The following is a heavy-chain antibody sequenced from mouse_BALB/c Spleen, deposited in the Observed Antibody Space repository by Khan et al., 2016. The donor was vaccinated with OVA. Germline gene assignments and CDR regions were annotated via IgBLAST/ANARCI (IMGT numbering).Heavy chain of an antibody. J-gene: IGHJ2*01. CDR3: AREEALYYFDY. CDR2: IYPGTDNT. CDR1: GYIFTNYW. Sequence: QVQLKQSGAELVRPGASVKLSCKTSGYIFTNYWIHWVKQRSGQGLEWIARIYPGTDNTYFNEKLKDKAILTVDKSSSTAYMQLSSLKSEDSAVYFCAREEALYYFDYWGQGTTLTVSS. D-gene: IGHD3-2*02. V-gene: IGHV1-76*01.